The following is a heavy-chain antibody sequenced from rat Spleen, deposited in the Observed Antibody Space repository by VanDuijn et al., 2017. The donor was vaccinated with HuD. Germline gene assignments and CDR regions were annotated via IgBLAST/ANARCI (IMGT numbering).Heavy chain of an antibody. CDR1: GFSLSYYH. CDR3: AKDLDYSGDNWHAY. V-gene: IGHV2-30*01. CDR2: MWTGGTT. J-gene: IGHJ3*01. Sequence: QVQLKESGPGLVQPSQTLSLACSISGFSLSYYHVHCVRQPSGKGLVWMGVMWTGGTTEYNSALRSRLSISRDTARSQVFLEIYSLQTADTATYYGAKDLDYSGDNWHAYWGQGTVVTVSS. D-gene: IGHD1-1*01.